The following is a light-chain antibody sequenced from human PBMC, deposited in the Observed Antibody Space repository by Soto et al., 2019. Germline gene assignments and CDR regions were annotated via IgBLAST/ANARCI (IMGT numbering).Light chain of an antibody. CDR2: DAS. CDR1: QSVSSY. Sequence: EIVLTQSPATLSLSPGERATLSCRASQSVSSYLAWYQQKPGHAPRLLIYDASNRATGIPARFSGSGSGTDFTLTISSLEPEDFAVYYCQQRSNWPPVITFGQGTRLEIK. J-gene: IGKJ5*01. CDR3: QQRSNWPPVIT. V-gene: IGKV3-11*01.